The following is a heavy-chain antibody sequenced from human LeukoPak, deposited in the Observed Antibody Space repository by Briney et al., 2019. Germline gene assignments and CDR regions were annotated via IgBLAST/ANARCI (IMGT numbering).Heavy chain of an antibody. V-gene: IGHV4-34*01. CDR3: ARGNYYGSGSYVAMDA. CDR2: INHSGST. Sequence: PSETLSLTCAVYGGSFSGYYWSWIRQPPGKGLEWIGEINHSGSTNYNPSLKSRVTISVDTSKNQFSLKLSSVTAADTAVYYCARGNYYGSGSYVAMDAWAKGPRSPSP. D-gene: IGHD3-10*01. J-gene: IGHJ6*02. CDR1: GGSFSGYY.